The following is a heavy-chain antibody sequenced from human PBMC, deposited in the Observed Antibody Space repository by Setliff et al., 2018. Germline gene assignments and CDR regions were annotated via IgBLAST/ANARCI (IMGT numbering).Heavy chain of an antibody. Sequence: VKVSCKASGYEFDNYGIAWVRQAPGQGLEWMGWINGYNGNTFYAPKLQGRLTMTPDASTATAYMELRSLRSDDTAIYFCSRLVRYCTTTTCQTLSGAEHWGQGTLVTVSS. CDR2: INGYNGNT. CDR1: GYEFDNYG. CDR3: SRLVRYCTTTTCQTLSGAEH. D-gene: IGHD2-8*01. J-gene: IGHJ4*02. V-gene: IGHV1-18*01.